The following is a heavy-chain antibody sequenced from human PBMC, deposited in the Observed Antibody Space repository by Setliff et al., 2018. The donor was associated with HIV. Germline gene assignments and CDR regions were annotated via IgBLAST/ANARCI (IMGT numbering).Heavy chain of an antibody. CDR3: ATDPGVGAAHYYYYYGMDV. CDR1: GYTFTGYY. D-gene: IGHD1-26*01. CDR2: INPNSGGT. V-gene: IGHV1-2*02. J-gene: IGHJ6*02. Sequence: ASVKVSCKASGYTFTGYYMHWVRQAPGQGLEWMGWINPNSGGTTYAQKFQGRVTMTRDTSISTAYMEVSRLRSDDTAVYYCATDPGVGAAHYYYYYGMDVWGQGTTVTVSS.